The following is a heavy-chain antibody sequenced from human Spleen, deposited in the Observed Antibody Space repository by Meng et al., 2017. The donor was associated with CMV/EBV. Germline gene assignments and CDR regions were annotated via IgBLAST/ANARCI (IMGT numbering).Heavy chain of an antibody. CDR2: IYHSGST. J-gene: IGHJ4*02. CDR1: GSLSSSNW. V-gene: IGHV4-4*02. Sequence: GSLSSSNWWSWVRQPPGKGLEWIGEIYHSGSTNYNPSLKSRVTISVDKSKNQFSLKLSSVTAADTAVYYCARVPLGYCSSTSCRTGWGQGTLVTVSS. CDR3: ARVPLGYCSSTSCRTG. D-gene: IGHD2-2*01.